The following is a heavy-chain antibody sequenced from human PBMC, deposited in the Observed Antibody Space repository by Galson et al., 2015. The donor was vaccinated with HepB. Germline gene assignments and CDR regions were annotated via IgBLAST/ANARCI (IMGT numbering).Heavy chain of an antibody. CDR1: GYSFTSYW. D-gene: IGHD6-19*01. CDR2: IYPGDSDT. V-gene: IGHV5-51*03. CDR3: ARSISSGWYFWALLGEDAFDI. J-gene: IGHJ3*02. Sequence: QSGAEVKKPGESLKISCKGSGYSFTSYWIGWVRQMPGKGLEWMGIIYPGDSDTRFSPSFQGQVTISADKSISTAYLQWSSLKASDTAMYYCARSISSGWYFWALLGEDAFDIWGQGTMVTVSS.